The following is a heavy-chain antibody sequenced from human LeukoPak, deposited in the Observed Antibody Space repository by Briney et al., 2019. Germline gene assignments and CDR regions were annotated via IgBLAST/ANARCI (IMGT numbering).Heavy chain of an antibody. J-gene: IGHJ4*02. V-gene: IGHV4-34*01. CDR1: GGSFSGYY. D-gene: IGHD2-15*01. CDR3: ASGRYCSGGSCYSAVSNY. CDR2: INHSGST. Sequence: PSETLSLTCAVYGGSFSGYYWSWIRQPPGKGLEWIGEINHSGSTNYNPSLKSRVTISVDTSKNQFSLKLSSVTAADTAVYYCASGRYCSGGSCYSAVSNYWGQGTLVTVSS.